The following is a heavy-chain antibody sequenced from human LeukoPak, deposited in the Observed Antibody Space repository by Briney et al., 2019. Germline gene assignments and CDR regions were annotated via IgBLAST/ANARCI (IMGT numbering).Heavy chain of an antibody. V-gene: IGHV3-48*03. Sequence: GGSLRLSCAASGFTFSAFEMNWVRQAPGKGLEWLSYISGSGGTTLYADSVKGRLTISRDNAKNSLYLQMNSLRVEDTAVYYCVRVYCSSTSCSDYFDYWGQGSLVTVSS. CDR2: ISGSGGTT. CDR1: GFTFSAFE. CDR3: VRVYCSSTSCSDYFDY. J-gene: IGHJ4*02. D-gene: IGHD2-2*01.